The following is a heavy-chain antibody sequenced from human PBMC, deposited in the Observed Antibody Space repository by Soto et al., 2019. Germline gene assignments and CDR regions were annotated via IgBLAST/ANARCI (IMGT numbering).Heavy chain of an antibody. CDR1: GGTFSSYA. V-gene: IGHV1-69*13. Sequence: ASVKVSCKASGGTFSSYAISWVRQAPGQGLEWMGGIIPIFGTANYAQKFQGRVTITADESTSTAYMELSSLRSEDTAVYYCARAAEAGYYYYGMDVWGQGTTVTVYS. D-gene: IGHD6-13*01. J-gene: IGHJ6*02. CDR3: ARAAEAGYYYYGMDV. CDR2: IIPIFGTA.